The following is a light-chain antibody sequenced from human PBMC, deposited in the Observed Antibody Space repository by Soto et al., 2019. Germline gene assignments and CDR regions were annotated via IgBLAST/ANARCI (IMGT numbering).Light chain of an antibody. CDR3: QQYGSSPLVT. Sequence: EIVLTQSPGTLSLSPGERATLSCRASQSVSSSYLAWYQQKPGQAPRLLIYGASSRATGIPDRFSGSGSGTDLTLTISRLEPEVFAVYYCQQYGSSPLVTFGQGTKVEIK. CDR1: QSVSSSY. V-gene: IGKV3-20*01. CDR2: GAS. J-gene: IGKJ1*01.